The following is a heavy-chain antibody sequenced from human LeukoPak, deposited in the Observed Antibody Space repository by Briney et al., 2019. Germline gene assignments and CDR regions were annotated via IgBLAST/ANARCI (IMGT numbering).Heavy chain of an antibody. CDR3: ARLRWQLVGPYFDY. CDR1: GDSISTYY. CDR2: IYSSGNT. J-gene: IGHJ4*02. D-gene: IGHD1-26*01. Sequence: SGTLSLTCSFSGDSISTYYWSWIRQSPGKGLEWIGHIYSSGNTDYNSSLKSRVTISVDTSKSQFSLRLSSVTATDTAVYYCARLRWQLVGPYFDYWGQGILVTVSS. V-gene: IGHV4-59*01.